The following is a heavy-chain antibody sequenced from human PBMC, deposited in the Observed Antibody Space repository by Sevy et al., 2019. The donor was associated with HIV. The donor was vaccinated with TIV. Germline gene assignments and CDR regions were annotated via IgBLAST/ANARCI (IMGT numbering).Heavy chain of an antibody. CDR1: GFTFSDFW. Sequence: GGSLRLSCEVSGFTFSDFWMTWVRQSPGKGLEGVAYINQDERNINLLVSVRGRFTISRDNPKNSLYLQMDSLRAEDTAIYYCARDPDWGALDRWGQGTLVTVSS. J-gene: IGHJ5*02. D-gene: IGHD7-27*01. V-gene: IGHV3-7*01. CDR3: ARDPDWGALDR. CDR2: INQDERNI.